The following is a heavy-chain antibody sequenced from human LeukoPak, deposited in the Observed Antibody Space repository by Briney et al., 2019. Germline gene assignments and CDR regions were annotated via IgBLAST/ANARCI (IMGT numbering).Heavy chain of an antibody. CDR2: IDSSGTT. J-gene: IGHJ4*02. Sequence: PSETLSLSCAVYGGSFSGYYWSWIRQTPGKGLEWIGSIDSSGTTHYNSSLKSRVVISVDTSRNEVSLNLTSVTSADTAVYYCARHGYIQFWLYWGQGTQVIVSS. CDR1: GGSFSGYY. CDR3: ARHGYIQFWLY. D-gene: IGHD5-18*01. V-gene: IGHV4-34*01.